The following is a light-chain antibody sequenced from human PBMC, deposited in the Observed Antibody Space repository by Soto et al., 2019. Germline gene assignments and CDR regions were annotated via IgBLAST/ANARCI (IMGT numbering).Light chain of an antibody. J-gene: IGKJ4*01. CDR3: QQYSQWPLT. CDR1: QSVDIS. V-gene: IGKV3-15*01. CDR2: GVS. Sequence: EIVLTQSPATLSVSPGERVILSCRASQSVDISLAWYQQKPGQAPRLLMYGVSTRATGIPARFGGSGSATEFTLTISSLQSEDFAVYYCQQYSQWPLTFGGGTKVDIK.